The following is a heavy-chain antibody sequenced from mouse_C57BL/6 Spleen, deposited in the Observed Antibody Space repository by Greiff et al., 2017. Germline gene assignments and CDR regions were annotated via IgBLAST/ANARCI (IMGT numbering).Heavy chain of an antibody. CDR1: GYTFTGYW. V-gene: IGHV1-9*01. D-gene: IGHD1-1*01. J-gene: IGHJ2*01. Sequence: VQLKQSGAELMKPGASVKLSCKATGYTFTGYWIEWVKQRPGHGLEWIGEILPGSGSTNYNEKFKGKATFTADTSSNTAYMQLSSLTTEDSAIYYCARPSITTVVAYYFDYWGQGTTLTVSS. CDR3: ARPSITTVVAYYFDY. CDR2: ILPGSGST.